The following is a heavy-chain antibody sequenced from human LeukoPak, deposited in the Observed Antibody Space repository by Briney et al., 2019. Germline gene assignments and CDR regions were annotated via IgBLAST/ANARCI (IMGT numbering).Heavy chain of an antibody. J-gene: IGHJ4*02. CDR3: AFSPLGDNYGFPY. Sequence: PGGSLRLSCAGSGFTFSSYAMHWVRQAPGRGLEWVSSLSEGGDTAYYADSVKGRFTIYRDNSRDTLYLQVNSLRADDTALYYCAFSPLGDNYGFPYWGQGALVIVSS. V-gene: IGHV3-23*01. D-gene: IGHD5-18*01. CDR1: GFTFSSYA. CDR2: LSEGGDTA.